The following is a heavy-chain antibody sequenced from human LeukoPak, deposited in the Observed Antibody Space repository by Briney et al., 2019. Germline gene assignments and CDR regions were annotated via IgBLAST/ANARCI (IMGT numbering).Heavy chain of an antibody. D-gene: IGHD6-6*01. Sequence: GGSLRLSCAASGLTFDDYAMHWVRQAPGKGLEWVSGISWNSGSIGYADSVKGRFTISRDNAKNSLYLQMNSLRAEDTALYYCAKDSSSSGPRGFDYWGQGTLVTVSS. CDR3: AKDSSSSGPRGFDY. V-gene: IGHV3-9*01. CDR1: GLTFDDYA. CDR2: ISWNSGSI. J-gene: IGHJ4*02.